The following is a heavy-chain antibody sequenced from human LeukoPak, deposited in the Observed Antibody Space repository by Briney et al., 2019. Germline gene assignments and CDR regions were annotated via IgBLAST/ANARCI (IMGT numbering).Heavy chain of an antibody. CDR3: ARMGQIGGMDV. J-gene: IGHJ6*02. Sequence: SETLSLTCTVSGGSISSYYWSWIRQPPGKGLEWIGYIYYSGSTNYNPSLKSRVTISVDTSKNQFSLKLSSVTAADTAVYYCARMGQIGGMDVWGQGTTVTVSS. V-gene: IGHV4-59*01. CDR1: GGSISSYY. CDR2: IYYSGST.